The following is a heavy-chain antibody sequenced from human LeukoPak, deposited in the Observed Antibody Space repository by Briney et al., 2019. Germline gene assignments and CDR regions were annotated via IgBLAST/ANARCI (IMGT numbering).Heavy chain of an antibody. V-gene: IGHV1-18*01. CDR3: ARGDYYGSGTYYKKTVDY. CDR2: ISAYNGNT. CDR1: GYTFTSYG. Sequence: ASVKVSCKASGYTFTSYGINWVRQAPGQGLEWMGWISAYNGNTNYAQKLQGRVSMTTDTSTSTAYMELRSLRSDDTAVYYCARGDYYGSGTYYKKTVDYWGQGTLVTVSS. D-gene: IGHD3-10*01. J-gene: IGHJ4*02.